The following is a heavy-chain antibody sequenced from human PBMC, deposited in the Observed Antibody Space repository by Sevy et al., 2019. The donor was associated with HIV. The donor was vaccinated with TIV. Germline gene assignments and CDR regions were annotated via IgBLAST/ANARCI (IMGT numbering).Heavy chain of an antibody. Sequence: GGSLRLSCAASGFTFSSYGMHWVRQAPGKGLEWVAVIRYDGSNKYYADSVKGRFTISRDNSKNTLYLQMNSLRAEDTAVYYCAKLASYLTDFDYWGQGTLVTVSS. CDR1: GFTFSSYG. J-gene: IGHJ4*02. CDR2: IRYDGSNK. D-gene: IGHD2-21*02. V-gene: IGHV3-30*02. CDR3: AKLASYLTDFDY.